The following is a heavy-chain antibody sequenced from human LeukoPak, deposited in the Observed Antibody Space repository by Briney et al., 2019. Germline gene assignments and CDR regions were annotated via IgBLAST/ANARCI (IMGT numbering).Heavy chain of an antibody. CDR3: ARDRELGY. CDR1: GGSISSYY. J-gene: IGHJ4*02. Sequence: SETLSLTCTVSGGSISSYYWSWIRQPPGKGLEWIGYIYYSGSTNYNPSLKSRVTISVDTSKNQFSLKLASVTAADTAVYYCARDRELGYWGQGTLVTVSS. D-gene: IGHD3-10*01. CDR2: IYYSGST. V-gene: IGHV4-59*01.